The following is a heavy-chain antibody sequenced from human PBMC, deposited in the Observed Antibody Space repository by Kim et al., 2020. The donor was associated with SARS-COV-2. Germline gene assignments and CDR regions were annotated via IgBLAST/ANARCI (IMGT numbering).Heavy chain of an antibody. V-gene: IGHV3-23*01. J-gene: IGHJ4*02. Sequence: ADSGKGRFTISRDNSKHTLYLQMNSLRSEDTAVYYCAKDPQYSGSYYVDYWGQGTLVTVSS. D-gene: IGHD1-26*01. CDR3: AKDPQYSGSYYVDY.